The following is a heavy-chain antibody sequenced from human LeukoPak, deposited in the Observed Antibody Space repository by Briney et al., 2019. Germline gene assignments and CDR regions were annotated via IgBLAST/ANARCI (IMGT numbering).Heavy chain of an antibody. V-gene: IGHV4-59*08. J-gene: IGHJ5*02. D-gene: IGHD1-26*01. CDR2: IYYSGST. CDR1: GGSISSYY. Sequence: SETLSLTCTVSGGSISSYYWSWIRQPPGKGLEWLGYIYYSGSTNYTPSLKSRVNISVDTSKNQFSLNLSSVTAADTAVYYCAGHQCGSYFDWFDPWGQGTLVSVSS. CDR3: AGHQCGSYFDWFDP.